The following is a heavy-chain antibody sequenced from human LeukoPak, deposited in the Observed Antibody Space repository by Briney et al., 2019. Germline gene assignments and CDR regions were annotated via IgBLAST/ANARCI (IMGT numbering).Heavy chain of an antibody. CDR2: IYYSGST. V-gene: IGHV4-59*01. CDR1: GGSISSYY. Sequence: PSETLSLTCTVSGGSISSYYWSWIRQPPGKGLEWIGYIYYSGSTNYNPSLKSRVTISVDTSKNQFSLKLSSVTAADTAVYYCARGRVVPAALKYYFDYWGQGTLVTVSS. D-gene: IGHD2-2*01. J-gene: IGHJ4*02. CDR3: ARGRVVPAALKYYFDY.